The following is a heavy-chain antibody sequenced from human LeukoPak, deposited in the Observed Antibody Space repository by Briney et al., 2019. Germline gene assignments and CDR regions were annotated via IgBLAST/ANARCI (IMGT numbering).Heavy chain of an antibody. CDR2: IHYTGTT. CDR1: GASISSSY. D-gene: IGHD2-21*02. CDR3: ARRDATATAFDM. J-gene: IGHJ3*02. Sequence: SETLSLTCTVSGASISSSYWSWIRQPPGKGLEWIEYIHYTGTTNYNPSLKSRVTISLDTSKNQFSLKLSSVTAADTAVYYCARRDATATAFDMWGQGTVVTVSS. V-gene: IGHV4-59*01.